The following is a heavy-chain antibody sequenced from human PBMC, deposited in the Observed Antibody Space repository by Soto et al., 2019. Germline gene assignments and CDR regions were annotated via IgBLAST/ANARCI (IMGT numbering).Heavy chain of an antibody. Sequence: GGSLRLSCAASGFTFSDYYMSWIRQAPGKGLEWVSYISSSSSYTNYADSVKGRFAISRDNAKNSLYLQMNSLRAEDTAVYYCARVVGLVDYYYYYGMDVWGQGTTVTVSS. CDR2: ISSSSSYT. CDR3: ARVVGLVDYYYYYGMDV. CDR1: GFTFSDYY. D-gene: IGHD1-26*01. V-gene: IGHV3-11*06. J-gene: IGHJ6*02.